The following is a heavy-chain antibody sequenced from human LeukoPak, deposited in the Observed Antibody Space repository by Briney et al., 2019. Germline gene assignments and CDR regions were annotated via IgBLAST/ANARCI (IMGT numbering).Heavy chain of an antibody. CDR1: GFAFGSEA. Sequence: GGSLRLSCAVSGFAFGSEAMSWVRQSPARGLEWVASISPGGGTTYYADSVKGRFTISRDNSKNTLYLQMNSLRAEDTAVYYCAREPGYRQGMDVWGQGTTVTVSS. CDR2: ISPGGGTT. D-gene: IGHD6-25*01. J-gene: IGHJ6*02. CDR3: AREPGYRQGMDV. V-gene: IGHV3-23*01.